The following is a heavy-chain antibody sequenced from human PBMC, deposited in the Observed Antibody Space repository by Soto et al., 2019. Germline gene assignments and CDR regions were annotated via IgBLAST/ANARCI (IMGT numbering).Heavy chain of an antibody. CDR2: SSYNGGT. CDR3: ARHRIEVVWRGFDF. D-gene: IGHD3-10*01. Sequence: HSETLSLTCTVSNDASSFTNSYWGWIRQPPGKGLQWIGSSSYNGGTFYNPSLKGRVVISFDTSKKQSSLQVTSVTAADTAVYFCARHRIEVVWRGFDFWGQGSPVTVSS. V-gene: IGHV4-39*01. CDR1: NDASSFTNSY. J-gene: IGHJ4*02.